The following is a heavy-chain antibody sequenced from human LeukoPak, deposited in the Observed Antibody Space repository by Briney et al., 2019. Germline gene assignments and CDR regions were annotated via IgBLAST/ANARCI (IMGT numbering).Heavy chain of an antibody. CDR3: AADPAGELGANWFDP. D-gene: IGHD3-16*01. J-gene: IGHJ5*02. CDR2: IVVGSGNT. Sequence: TSVKVSCXASGFTFTSSAMQWVRQARGHRLEWIGWIVVGSGNTNYAQKFQERVTITRDMSTSTAYMELSSLRSEDTAVYYCAADPAGELGANWFDPWGQGTLVTVSS. V-gene: IGHV1-58*02. CDR1: GFTFTSSA.